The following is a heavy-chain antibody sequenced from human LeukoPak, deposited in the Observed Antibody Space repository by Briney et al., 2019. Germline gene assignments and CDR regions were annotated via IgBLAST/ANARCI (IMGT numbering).Heavy chain of an antibody. CDR1: GGTFSSYA. CDR2: IIPIFGTA. Sequence: ASVKVSCKASGGTFSSYAISWVRQAPGQGLEWMGGIIPIFGTANYAQKFQGRVTITTDESTSTAYMELSSLRSEDTAVYYCATSRGCSGGSCYVSDYYYYMDVWGKGTTVTVSS. D-gene: IGHD2-15*01. V-gene: IGHV1-69*05. J-gene: IGHJ6*03. CDR3: ATSRGCSGGSCYVSDYYYYMDV.